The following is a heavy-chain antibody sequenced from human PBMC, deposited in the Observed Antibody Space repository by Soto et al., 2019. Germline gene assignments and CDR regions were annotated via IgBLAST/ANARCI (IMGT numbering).Heavy chain of an antibody. CDR1: GGTFSSYA. D-gene: IGHD2-15*01. V-gene: IGHV1-69*13. CDR2: IIPIFGTA. CDR3: AVCSGGSCYERSYNWFDP. J-gene: IGHJ5*02. Sequence: ASVKVSCKASGGTFSSYAISWVRQAPGQGLEWMGGIIPIFGTANYAQKFQGRVTITADESTSTAYMELSSLRSEDTAVYYCAVCSGGSCYERSYNWFDPWGQGTLVIVSS.